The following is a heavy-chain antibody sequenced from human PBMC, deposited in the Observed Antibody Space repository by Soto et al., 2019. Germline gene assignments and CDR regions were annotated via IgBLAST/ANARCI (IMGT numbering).Heavy chain of an antibody. Sequence: PSETLSLTCAVYGGSFSGYYWSWIRQPPGKGLEWIGEINHSGSTNYNPSLKSRVTISVDTSKNQFSLKLSSVTAADTAVYYCARNDIDLWSGYHPRYYYGMDVWGEGTTVTVSS. CDR3: ARNDIDLWSGYHPRYYYGMDV. CDR1: GGSFSGYY. CDR2: INHSGST. J-gene: IGHJ6*04. D-gene: IGHD3-3*01. V-gene: IGHV4-34*01.